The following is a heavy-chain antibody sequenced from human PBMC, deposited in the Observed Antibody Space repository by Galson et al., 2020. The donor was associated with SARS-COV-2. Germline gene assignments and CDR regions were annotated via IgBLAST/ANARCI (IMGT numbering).Heavy chain of an antibody. CDR2: VYHSGST. D-gene: IGHD2-2*01. CDR3: ARASRGVVARFFDY. J-gene: IGHJ4*01. V-gene: IGHV4-4*02. CDR1: GASIGSGNW. Sequence: SETLSLTCAVSGASIGSGNWWSWVRQPPGKGLERIGEVYHSGSTNYNPSLMSRVTISVDKSKNQFSLKLTSVTAADTAVYYCARASRGVVARFFDYWGQGALVTVSS.